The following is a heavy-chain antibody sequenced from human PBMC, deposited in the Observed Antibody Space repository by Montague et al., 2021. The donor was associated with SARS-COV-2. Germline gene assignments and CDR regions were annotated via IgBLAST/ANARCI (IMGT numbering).Heavy chain of an antibody. Sequence: SLRLSCAASRFTFTTYAMHWVRQAPGKGLEWVAVISYDGNHKYYADSAKGRFTISRDNSKNTLSLQMNSLRTEDTALYYCAGTLRFLELNFDYWGQGTLVTASS. CDR2: ISYDGNHK. D-gene: IGHD3-3*01. V-gene: IGHV3-30-3*01. CDR3: AGTLRFLELNFDY. CDR1: RFTFTTYA. J-gene: IGHJ4*02.